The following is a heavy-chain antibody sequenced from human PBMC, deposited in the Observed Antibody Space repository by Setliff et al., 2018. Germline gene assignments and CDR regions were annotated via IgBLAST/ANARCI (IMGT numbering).Heavy chain of an antibody. J-gene: IGHJ4*02. CDR3: ARQATDY. V-gene: IGHV3-33*01. CDR1: GFTFNNFA. CDR2: IWYDGSNK. Sequence: GGSLRLSCAASGFTFNNFAMHWVRQAPGKGLEWVAVIWYDGSNKYYADSVKGRFTISRDNSKNALYLQMNSLRAEDTALYYCARQATDYWGQGTLVTVSS.